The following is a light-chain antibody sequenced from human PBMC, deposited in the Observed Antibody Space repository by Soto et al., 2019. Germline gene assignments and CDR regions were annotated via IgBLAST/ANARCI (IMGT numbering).Light chain of an antibody. J-gene: IGKJ4*01. CDR3: QQSGGSPR. CDR2: DAS. CDR1: QSVGIN. V-gene: IGKV3-11*01. Sequence: EIVLTQSPATLSLSPGERATLSCRASQSVGINLAWYQQKPGQAPRLLINDASNRATGIPARFSGSGSGTDFTLTISSLEPEDFAVYFCQQSGGSPRFGGGTKVEV.